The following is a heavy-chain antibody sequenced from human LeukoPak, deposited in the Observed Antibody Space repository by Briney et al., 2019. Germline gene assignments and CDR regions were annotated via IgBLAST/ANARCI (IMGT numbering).Heavy chain of an antibody. CDR2: ISGSGGST. J-gene: IGHJ4*02. V-gene: IGHV3-23*01. D-gene: IGHD3-10*01. CDR3: AKDPGVLLWFGELSI. Sequence: GGSLRLSCAASGFTFSSYAMSWVRQAPGKGLEWVSAISGSGGSTYYADSVKGRFTISRDNSKNTLYLQMNSLRAEDTAVYYRAKDPGVLLWFGELSIWGQGTLVTVSS. CDR1: GFTFSSYA.